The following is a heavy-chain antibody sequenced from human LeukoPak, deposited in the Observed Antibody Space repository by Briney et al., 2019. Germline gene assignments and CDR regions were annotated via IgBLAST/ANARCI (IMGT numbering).Heavy chain of an antibody. J-gene: IGHJ4*02. V-gene: IGHV5-51*01. CDR1: GYRFTSYW. Sequence: GESLKISCQGSGYRFTSYWIGWPRQMPGQGLEWVAIMYPGDSDTRYNPSFQGQVTISVDKSISTAYLQWSSLQASDTAMYYCAIAGDSSTNCYRCFGNWGQGTRVTVSS. D-gene: IGHD2-2*02. CDR2: MYPGDSDT. CDR3: AIAGDSSTNCYRCFGN.